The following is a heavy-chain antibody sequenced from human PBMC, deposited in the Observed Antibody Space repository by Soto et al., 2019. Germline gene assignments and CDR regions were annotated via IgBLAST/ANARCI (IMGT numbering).Heavy chain of an antibody. Sequence: QVQLVQSGAEVKKPGASVKVSCKASGYTFTSYYVHWVRQAPGQGLEWTGMINPRGGSTSYAQNFQGRDTMTRDTSTSTVYMERSSLRSEDTAVYYCARIYSSTWYGMDVWGQGTTVTVSS. V-gene: IGHV1-46*01. J-gene: IGHJ6*02. CDR3: ARIYSSTWYGMDV. CDR2: INPRGGST. CDR1: GYTFTSYY. D-gene: IGHD6-13*01.